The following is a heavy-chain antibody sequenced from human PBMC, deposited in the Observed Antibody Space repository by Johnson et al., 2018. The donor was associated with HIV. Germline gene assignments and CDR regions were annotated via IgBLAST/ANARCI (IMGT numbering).Heavy chain of an antibody. V-gene: IGHV3-66*01. CDR1: GFTVSSDY. J-gene: IGHJ3*02. Sequence: VQLVESGGGLVQPGGSLRLSCAASGFTVSSDYMSWVRQAPGKGLEWVSLIYSGGSTYYADSVKGRFTISRDNSKNTLYLQMNSLRAEDMAVYYCGRVIYNFWSGPHAFDIWGQGTMVTVSS. CDR2: IYSGGST. D-gene: IGHD3-3*01. CDR3: GRVIYNFWSGPHAFDI.